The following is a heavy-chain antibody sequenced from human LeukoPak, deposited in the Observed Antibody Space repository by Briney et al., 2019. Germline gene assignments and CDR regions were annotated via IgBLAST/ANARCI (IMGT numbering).Heavy chain of an antibody. CDR2: IYYSGST. D-gene: IGHD5-18*01. Sequence: PSDTLSLTSTVSGGSISSGSYYWGWIPQPPGKGLEWIGSIYYSGSTYYNPSLKSRVTISVDTSKNQFSLKLSSVTAADTAVYYCASGGLWPINYYGMDVWGQGTTVTVSS. V-gene: IGHV4-39*01. CDR1: GGSISSGSYY. CDR3: ASGGLWPINYYGMDV. J-gene: IGHJ6*02.